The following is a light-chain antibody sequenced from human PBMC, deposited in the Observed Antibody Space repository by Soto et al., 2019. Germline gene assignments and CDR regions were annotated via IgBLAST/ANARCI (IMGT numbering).Light chain of an antibody. CDR2: GVS. J-gene: IGKJ4*01. CDR3: QQYFTSPLT. V-gene: IGKV3-20*01. Sequence: EVVLTQSPGTLSLSPGESATLSCRASQSVSSNYLAWYQQKPGQAPRLLIYGVSTRATGIPDRFSGSGSGTDFSLTISRLEPEDFALYYCQQYFTSPLTFSGGTKVEIK. CDR1: QSVSSNY.